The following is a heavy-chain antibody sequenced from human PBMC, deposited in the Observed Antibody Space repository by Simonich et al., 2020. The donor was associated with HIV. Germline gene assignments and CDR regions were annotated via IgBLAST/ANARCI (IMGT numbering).Heavy chain of an antibody. CDR3: ARGGDGYKGSSFDY. CDR1: LESFSGYY. CDR2: INHSGRT. Sequence: QVQLQQWGAGLLKPSETLSLTCAVYLESFSGYYWSWIRQPPGKGREGVGEINHSGRTNYNPSLKSRVTISVDTSKNQFSLKLSSVTAADTAVYYCARGGDGYKGSSFDYWGQGTLVTVSS. V-gene: IGHV4-34*01. D-gene: IGHD5-12*01. J-gene: IGHJ4*02.